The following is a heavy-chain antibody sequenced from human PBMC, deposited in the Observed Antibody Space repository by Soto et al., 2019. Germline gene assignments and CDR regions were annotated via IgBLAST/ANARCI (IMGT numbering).Heavy chain of an antibody. V-gene: IGHV4-34*01. D-gene: IGHD2-2*01. CDR1: GGSFSGYY. Sequence: SETLSLTCAVYGGSFSGYYWSWIRQPPGKGLEWIGEINHSGSTNYNPSLKSRVTISVDTSKNQFSLKLSSVTAADTAVYYCARGTYCSSTSCYGRYFWSGYPLDYWGQGTLVTVSS. CDR3: ARGTYCSSTSCYGRYFWSGYPLDY. CDR2: INHSGST. J-gene: IGHJ4*02.